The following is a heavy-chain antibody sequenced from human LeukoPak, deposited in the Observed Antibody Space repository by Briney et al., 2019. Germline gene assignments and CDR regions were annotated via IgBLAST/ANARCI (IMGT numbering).Heavy chain of an antibody. CDR2: ISASGGTT. CDR3: DKVLEGFFRFAKLDY. J-gene: IGHJ4*02. Sequence: GGSLRLSCAASGFTFTRYAMSWVRQAPGKGLEWVSAISASGGTTHYADSVKGRFTISRDNSKNTMYLQMNSLRAEDTAVYYYDKVLEGFFRFAKLDYWGQGTLVTVSS. CDR1: GFTFTRYA. D-gene: IGHD3-10*01. V-gene: IGHV3-23*01.